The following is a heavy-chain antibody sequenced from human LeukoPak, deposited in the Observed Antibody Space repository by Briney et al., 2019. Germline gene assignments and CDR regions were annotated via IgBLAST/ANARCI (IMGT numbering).Heavy chain of an antibody. D-gene: IGHD1-1*01. Sequence: GGSLRLSCAASRFPFSSYWMSWVRQAPGKGLAWVANINQDGSDKYYVDSVKGRFTISRDNAKNSLYLQLNSLRADDTAVYYCARLTGTTGFDYWGQGTLVTVSS. CDR3: ARLTGTTGFDY. CDR1: RFPFSSYW. J-gene: IGHJ4*02. CDR2: INQDGSDK. V-gene: IGHV3-7*01.